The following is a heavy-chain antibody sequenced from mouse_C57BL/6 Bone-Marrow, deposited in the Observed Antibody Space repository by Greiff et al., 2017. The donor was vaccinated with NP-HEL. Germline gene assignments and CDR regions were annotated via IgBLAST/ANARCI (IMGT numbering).Heavy chain of an antibody. CDR1: GYTFTDYE. CDR2: IDPETGGT. CDR3: TRIPYGNYGY. J-gene: IGHJ2*01. Sequence: QVHVKQSGAELVRPGASVTLSCKASGYTFTDYEMHWVKQTPVHGLEWIGAIDPETGGTAYNQKFKGKAILTADKSSSTAYMELRSLTSEDSAVYYCTRIPYGNYGYWGQGTTLTVSS. D-gene: IGHD2-1*01. V-gene: IGHV1-15*01.